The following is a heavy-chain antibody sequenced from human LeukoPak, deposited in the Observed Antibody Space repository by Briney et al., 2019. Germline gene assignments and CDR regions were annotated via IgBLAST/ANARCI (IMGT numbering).Heavy chain of an antibody. D-gene: IGHD1-1*01. CDR3: ARTTEAHSWRTRYYDYYMDV. Sequence: SETLSLTCTVSGGSISSYYWSWIRQPPGKGLEWIGFIYYSGSTYYNPSLKSRVTISVDTSKNQFSLKLSSVTAADTAVYYCARTTEAHSWRTRYYDYYMDVWGKGTTVTVSS. CDR2: IYYSGST. J-gene: IGHJ6*03. V-gene: IGHV4-59*01. CDR1: GGSISSYY.